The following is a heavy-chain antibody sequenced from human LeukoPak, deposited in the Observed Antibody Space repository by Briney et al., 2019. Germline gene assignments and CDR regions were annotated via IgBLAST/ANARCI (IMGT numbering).Heavy chain of an antibody. J-gene: IGHJ5*02. Sequence: PGGSLRLSCAASGFTFSSSAMSWVRQAPGKGLEWVSSISGSGSGGSTYYADSVRGRFTISRDNSKNTLFLQMNSLRVEDTATYYCAKALYDSPLTGDPWGQGTLVTVSS. CDR1: GFTFSSSA. CDR3: AKALYDSPLTGDP. CDR2: ISGSGSGGST. D-gene: IGHD3-22*01. V-gene: IGHV3-23*01.